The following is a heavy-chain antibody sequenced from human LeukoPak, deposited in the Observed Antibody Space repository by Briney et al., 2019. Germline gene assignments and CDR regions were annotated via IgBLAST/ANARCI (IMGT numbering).Heavy chain of an antibody. CDR1: GFTFSSYN. CDR3: ARDLGEWGYYFDS. V-gene: IGHV3-21*01. J-gene: IGHJ4*02. Sequence: PGGSLRLSCAASGFTFSSYNMNWVRQAPGKGLEWVSSISPSSNYIYYGDSVKGRFTISRDNAKNSLYLQMSSLRAEDTALYYCARDLGEWGYYFDSWGQGTLVTVSS. CDR2: ISPSSNYI. D-gene: IGHD7-27*01.